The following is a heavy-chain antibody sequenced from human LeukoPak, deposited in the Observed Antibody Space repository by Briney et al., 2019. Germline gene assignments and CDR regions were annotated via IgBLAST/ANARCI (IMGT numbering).Heavy chain of an antibody. J-gene: IGHJ3*01. CDR1: GFTFNNNA. CDR2: INGGGDAT. CDR3: ARCTASCYANAFDV. V-gene: IGHV3-23*01. D-gene: IGHD2-2*01. Sequence: GGSLRLSCATSGFTFNNNAMSWVRQAPGKGLEWVSAINGGGDATEYANSVKGRFTISRDNSKNTLYLQMNSLRPDDTAVYYCARCTASCYANAFDVWGQGTLLTVSS.